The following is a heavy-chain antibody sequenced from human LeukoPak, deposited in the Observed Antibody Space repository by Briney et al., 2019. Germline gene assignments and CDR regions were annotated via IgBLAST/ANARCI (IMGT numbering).Heavy chain of an antibody. CDR2: INSDGSST. Sequence: GGSLRLSCAASGFTFSSYWMHWVRQAPGKGLVWVSRINSDGSSTSYADSVKGRFTISRDNAKNTLYLQMNSLRAEDTAVYYFARDHYYDSSGLYYYYYGMDVWGQGTTVTVSS. J-gene: IGHJ6*02. D-gene: IGHD3-22*01. CDR3: ARDHYYDSSGLYYYYYGMDV. CDR1: GFTFSSYW. V-gene: IGHV3-74*01.